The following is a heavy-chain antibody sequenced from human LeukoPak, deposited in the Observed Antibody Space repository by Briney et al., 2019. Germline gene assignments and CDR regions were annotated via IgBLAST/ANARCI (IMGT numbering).Heavy chain of an antibody. CDR2: INHSGST. J-gene: IGHJ4*02. Sequence: SEALSLTCTVSGGSISSYYWSWIRQPPGKGLEWIGEINHSGSTNYNPSLKSRVTISVDTSKNQFSLKLSSVTAADTAVYYCARLKYYYDSSGYYYAQPFDYWGQGTLVTVSS. V-gene: IGHV4-34*01. CDR1: GGSISSYY. CDR3: ARLKYYYDSSGYYYAQPFDY. D-gene: IGHD3-22*01.